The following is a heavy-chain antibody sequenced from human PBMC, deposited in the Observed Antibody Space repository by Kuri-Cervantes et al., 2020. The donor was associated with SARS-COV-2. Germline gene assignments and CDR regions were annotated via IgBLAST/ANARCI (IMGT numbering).Heavy chain of an antibody. CDR1: GFTFSSYG. V-gene: IGHV3-30*02. Sequence: GGSLRLSCAASGFTFSSYGMHWVRQAPGKGLEWVAFIRYDGSNKYYADSVKGRFTISRDNSKNTLYLQMNSLRAEDTAVYYCAKDSGLYSNYVTAYDAFDIWGQGTMVTVSS. J-gene: IGHJ3*02. CDR3: AKDSGLYSNYVTAYDAFDI. CDR2: IRYDGSNK. D-gene: IGHD4-11*01.